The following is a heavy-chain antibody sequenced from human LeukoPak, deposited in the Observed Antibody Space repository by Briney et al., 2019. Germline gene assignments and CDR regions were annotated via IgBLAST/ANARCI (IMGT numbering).Heavy chain of an antibody. Sequence: PGGSLRLSCAASGFTFSSYSMNWVRQPPGNRLEWVSSISSNSIYIYYTDSLTGRFTITRDNAKTSLYLQMTSLRVDDTAVYYCAKWTAIHKYCSDGSCSPGAFAIWGQARMPTVSS. J-gene: IGHJ3*02. CDR2: ISSNSIYI. CDR3: AKWTAIHKYCSDGSCSPGAFAI. CDR1: GFTFSSYS. V-gene: IGHV3-21*03. D-gene: IGHD2-15*01.